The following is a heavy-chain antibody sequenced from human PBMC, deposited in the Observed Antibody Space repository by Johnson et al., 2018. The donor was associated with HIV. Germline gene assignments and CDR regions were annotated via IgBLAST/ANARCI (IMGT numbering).Heavy chain of an antibody. D-gene: IGHD3-3*01. CDR2: IYSGGST. CDR3: ASREWGGAFDI. Sequence: VQLVESGGGLVQPGGSLRLSCAASGFTFSSYAMSWVRQAPGKGLEWVSVIYSGGSTYYADSVKGRFTISRDNSKNTLYLQMYSLRAEDTAVYYCASREWGGAFDIWGQGTMVTVSS. J-gene: IGHJ3*02. V-gene: IGHV3-23*03. CDR1: GFTFSSYA.